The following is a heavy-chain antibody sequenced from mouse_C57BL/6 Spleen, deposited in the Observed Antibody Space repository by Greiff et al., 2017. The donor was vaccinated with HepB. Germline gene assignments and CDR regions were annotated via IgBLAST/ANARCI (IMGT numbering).Heavy chain of an antibody. Sequence: DVQLQESGAELVRPGASVKLSCTASGFNIKDDYMHWVKQRPEQGLEWIGWIDPENGDTEYASKFQGKATITADTSSNTAYLQLSSLTSEDTAVYYCTYDGYWIYWGQGTTLTVSS. CDR1: GFNIKDDY. D-gene: IGHD2-3*01. CDR3: TYDGYWIY. CDR2: IDPENGDT. J-gene: IGHJ2*01. V-gene: IGHV14-4*01.